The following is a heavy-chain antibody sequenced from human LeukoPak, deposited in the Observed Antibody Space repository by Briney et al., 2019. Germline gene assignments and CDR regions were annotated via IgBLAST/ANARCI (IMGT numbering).Heavy chain of an antibody. Sequence: SETLSLTCTFSGGSISDTIYYWGWIRQPPGKGLEWIGSIYYSGSTYYNPSLKSRVTISGDTSKNQFSLKLTSVTAADTAVYYCARLKYSSGWAGAFDIWGQGTMVTVSS. CDR2: IYYSGST. J-gene: IGHJ3*02. CDR1: GGSISDTIYY. V-gene: IGHV4-39*01. D-gene: IGHD6-19*01. CDR3: ARLKYSSGWAGAFDI.